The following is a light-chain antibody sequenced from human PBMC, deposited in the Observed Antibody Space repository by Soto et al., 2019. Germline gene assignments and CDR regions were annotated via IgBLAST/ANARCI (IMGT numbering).Light chain of an antibody. CDR3: QQYYSYLYT. CDR1: QGISSY. CDR2: AAS. Sequence: AIRMTQSPSSLSASTGDRATITCRASQGISSYLAWYQQKPGKAPKLLIYAASTLQSGVPSRFSGSGSGTDFTLTISCLQSEDFATYYCQQYYSYLYTFGQGTKLEIK. V-gene: IGKV1-8*01. J-gene: IGKJ2*01.